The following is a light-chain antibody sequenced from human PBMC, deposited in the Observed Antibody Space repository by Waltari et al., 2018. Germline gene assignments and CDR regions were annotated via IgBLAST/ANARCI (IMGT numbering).Light chain of an antibody. V-gene: IGLV7-43*01. Sequence: QTVVTQEPPLTVSPGGTVTLTCASSTGAVTTHYYPNWFQQKPGQAPRALIYSTNNKHPWTPARFSGSLLGGKAALTLSGVQPEDEAEYYCLLYYGAWVFGGGTKLTVL. CDR1: TGAVTTHYY. CDR2: STN. CDR3: LLYYGAWV. J-gene: IGLJ3*02.